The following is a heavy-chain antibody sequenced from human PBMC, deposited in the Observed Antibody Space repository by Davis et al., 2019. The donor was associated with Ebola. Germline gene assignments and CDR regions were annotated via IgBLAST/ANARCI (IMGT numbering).Heavy chain of an antibody. CDR2: ISGYSGDT. Sequence: AASVKVSCKASGYTFSNYGISWVRQAPGQGLEWLGWISGYSGDTKYEQKVQDRVTLTTDTSTNTAYMELRSLRSDDTAVYYCAKDSSSWYYFDDSGYPFDDWGQGTLVIVSS. V-gene: IGHV1-18*01. D-gene: IGHD3-22*01. CDR1: GYTFSNYG. J-gene: IGHJ4*02. CDR3: AKDSSSWYYFDDSGYPFDD.